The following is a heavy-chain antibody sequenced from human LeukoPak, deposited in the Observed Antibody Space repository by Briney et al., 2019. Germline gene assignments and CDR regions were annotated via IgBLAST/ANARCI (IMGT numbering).Heavy chain of an antibody. Sequence: ASVKVSCKASGYTFTSYGISWVRQAPGQGLEWMGWISAYNGNTNYAQKLQGRVTMTTDTSTSTAYMELRSLRSDDTAVYYCARDRPDLSLWFGELLWDYWGQGTLVTVSS. J-gene: IGHJ4*02. V-gene: IGHV1-18*01. CDR2: ISAYNGNT. D-gene: IGHD3-10*01. CDR3: ARDRPDLSLWFGELLWDY. CDR1: GYTFTSYG.